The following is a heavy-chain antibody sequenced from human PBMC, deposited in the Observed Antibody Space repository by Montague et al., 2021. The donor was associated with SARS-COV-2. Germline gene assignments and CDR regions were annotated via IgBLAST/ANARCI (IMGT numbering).Heavy chain of an antibody. D-gene: IGHD4-17*01. CDR2: INHSGST. V-gene: IGHV4-34*01. J-gene: IGHJ4*02. CDR1: GRSFSGYY. Sequence: SETLSLTSAVYGRSFSGYYWSWIRQPPGKGLEWIGEINHSGSTNYNPSLKSRVTISVDTSKNQFSLKLSSVTAADTAVYYCARGSTVTHYWGQGTLVTVSS. CDR3: ARGSTVTHY.